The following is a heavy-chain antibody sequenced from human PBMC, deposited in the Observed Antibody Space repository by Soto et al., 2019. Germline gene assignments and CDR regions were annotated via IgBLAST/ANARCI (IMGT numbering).Heavy chain of an antibody. J-gene: IGHJ6*03. V-gene: IGHV3-7*01. D-gene: IGHD2-8*01. CDR1: GFTFSSYW. CDR3: ARGGWSYCTNGVCYNPSYYYCYYMDV. Sequence: EVQLVESGGGLVQPGGSLRLSCAASGFTFSSYWMSWVRQAPGKGLEWVANIKQDGSEKYYVDSVKGRFTISRDNAKNSLYLQINSLKDEDTGVYYCARGGWSYCTNGVCYNPSYYYCYYMDVWGKGTTVTVSS. CDR2: IKQDGSEK.